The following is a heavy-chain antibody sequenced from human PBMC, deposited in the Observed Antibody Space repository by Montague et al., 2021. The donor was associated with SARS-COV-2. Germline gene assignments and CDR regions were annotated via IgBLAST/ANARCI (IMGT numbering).Heavy chain of an antibody. J-gene: IGHJ4*02. CDR3: AREGTVPGPRGIYFDD. CDR2: TYYRSKWYT. CDR1: GDSVSSHGVA. V-gene: IGHV6-1*01. D-gene: IGHD1-1*01. Sequence: CAISGDSVSSHGVAWNWIRQSPSGGLEWLGRTYYRSKWYTDYAPSVKTRITITPDTSNNQFSLHLNSVTPGDTAVYYCAREGTVPGPRGIYFDDWGQGTLVTVSS.